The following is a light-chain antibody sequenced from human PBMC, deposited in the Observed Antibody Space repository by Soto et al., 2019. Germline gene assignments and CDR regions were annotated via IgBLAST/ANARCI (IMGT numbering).Light chain of an antibody. V-gene: IGKV3-20*01. CDR3: QQYGSSRWT. Sequence: EIVLTQSPGTLSLYPGEGATLSCRASQSISSSYLAWYQHNRGQAPRLLIYGASTRAAGTPDRFSGSGSGTDFTLTISRLEPEDFAVYYCQQYGSSRWTFGQGTKVEIK. J-gene: IGKJ1*01. CDR2: GAS. CDR1: QSISSSY.